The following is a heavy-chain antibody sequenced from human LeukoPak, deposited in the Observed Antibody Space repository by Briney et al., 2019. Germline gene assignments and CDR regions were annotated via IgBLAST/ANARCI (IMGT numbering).Heavy chain of an antibody. CDR2: INHSGYT. V-gene: IGHV4-59*01. CDR3: TKLASP. J-gene: IGHJ5*02. Sequence: SETLSLTCTVSGGSISTFYWSWFRQPPGKRLEWIGYINHSGYTDYNPSLKGRVSMSVDTSKNQFSLKLSSVTAADTAVYYCTKLASPWGQGVLVTVSS. CDR1: GGSISTFY.